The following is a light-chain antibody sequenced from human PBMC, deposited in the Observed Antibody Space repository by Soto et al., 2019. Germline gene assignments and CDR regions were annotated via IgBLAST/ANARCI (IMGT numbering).Light chain of an antibody. V-gene: IGLV3-21*04. Sequence: VLTQPPSVSVAPEKTATITCGGNNIGNKRVHWYRQKPGQAPVLLISYDSDRPSGIPERFSGSNSENTATLTISRVEAGDEADYYCQVWDIMTDNYVFGSGTKLTVL. J-gene: IGLJ1*01. CDR1: NIGNKR. CDR2: YDS. CDR3: QVWDIMTDNYV.